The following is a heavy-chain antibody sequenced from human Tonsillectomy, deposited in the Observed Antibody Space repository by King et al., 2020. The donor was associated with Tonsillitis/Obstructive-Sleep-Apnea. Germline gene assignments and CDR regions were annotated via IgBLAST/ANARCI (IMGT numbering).Heavy chain of an antibody. J-gene: IGHJ6*03. CDR1: GDIVSSNSAA. Sequence: VQLQQSVPGLVKPSQTLSLTFAISGDIVSSNSAAWNWIRQSPSRGLEWLGSTYYSSTWYNVYAVFWNSRITINPDTSKNQFSLQLNSVTPEDTAVYYCARAVAGTFYYYMDVWGKGTTVTVSS. V-gene: IGHV6-1*01. CDR3: ARAVAGTFYYYMDV. D-gene: IGHD6-19*01. CDR2: TYYSSTWYN.